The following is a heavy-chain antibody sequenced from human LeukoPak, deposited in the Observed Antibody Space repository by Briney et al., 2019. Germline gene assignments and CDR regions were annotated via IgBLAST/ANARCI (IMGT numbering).Heavy chain of an antibody. CDR2: INPNSGDT. J-gene: IGHJ5*02. CDR3: ARMWSTATSGWNWFDP. V-gene: IGHV1-2*02. CDR1: GYIFIAYY. D-gene: IGHD6-13*01. Sequence: ASVKVSCEASGYIFIAYYVYWVRQALGHRLECLGWINPNSGDTNYAQKFQGRVTMTRDTSISTAYMELSSLRSDDTAMYYCARMWSTATSGWNWFDPWGQGTLVTVSS.